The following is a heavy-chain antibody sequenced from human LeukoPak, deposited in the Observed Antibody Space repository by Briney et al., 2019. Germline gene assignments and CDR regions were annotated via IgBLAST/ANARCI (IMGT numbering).Heavy chain of an antibody. CDR2: ISGSGGST. CDR3: AKDGIAVAAAYYFDY. J-gene: IGHJ4*02. CDR1: GFTFSSYA. D-gene: IGHD6-13*01. V-gene: IGHV3-23*01. Sequence: GGSLRLSCAASGFTFSSYAMSWVRQAPGKGLEWVSAISGSGGSTYYADSVKGRFTISRDNPKNTLYLQMNSLRAEDTAVYYCAKDGIAVAAAYYFDYWGQGTLVTVSS.